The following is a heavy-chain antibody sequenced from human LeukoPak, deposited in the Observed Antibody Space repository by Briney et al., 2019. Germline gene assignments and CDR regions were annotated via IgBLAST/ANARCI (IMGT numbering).Heavy chain of an antibody. D-gene: IGHD2-15*01. J-gene: IGHJ5*02. V-gene: IGHV4-59*01. CDR2: ISYSGST. CDR1: GGSISSYY. Sequence: SETLSLTCTVSGGSISSYYWIWIRQPPGKGLEWLGHISYSGSTNYNPSLKSRVTISVDTSKNQFPLKVTSVTAADTAVYYCARGHDGVVGWFAPWGRGTLVTVSS. CDR3: ARGHDGVVGWFAP.